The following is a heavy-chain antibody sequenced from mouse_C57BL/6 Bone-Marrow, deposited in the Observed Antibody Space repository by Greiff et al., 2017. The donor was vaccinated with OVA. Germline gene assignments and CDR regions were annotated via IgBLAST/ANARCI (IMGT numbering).Heavy chain of an antibody. J-gene: IGHJ1*03. CDR1: GFTFSDYY. D-gene: IGHD1-1*01. Sequence: EVKLVESEGGLVQPGSSMKLSCTASGFTFSDYYMAWVRQVPEKGLEWVANLNYDGSSTYYLDSLKSRFIISRDNASSILYLQMSSLKSEDTATYYGARDQDYYGSSYWYFDVWGTGTTVTVSS. CDR3: ARDQDYYGSSYWYFDV. V-gene: IGHV5-16*01. CDR2: LNYDGSST.